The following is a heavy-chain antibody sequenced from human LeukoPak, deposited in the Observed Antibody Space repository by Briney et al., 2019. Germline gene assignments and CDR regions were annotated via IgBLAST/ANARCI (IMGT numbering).Heavy chain of an antibody. CDR3: ARRSQLGGFYDY. J-gene: IGHJ4*02. CDR1: EFTFSSYW. V-gene: IGHV3-74*01. D-gene: IGHD3-16*01. CDR2: INGDGSST. Sequence: GGSLRLSCATSEFTFSSYWMHWVRHVPGKGLVWVSRINGDGSSTLYADSVKGRFTIPRDSAKNTLYLEMNSLRAEDTALYYCARRSQLGGFYDYWGQGTLVTVSS.